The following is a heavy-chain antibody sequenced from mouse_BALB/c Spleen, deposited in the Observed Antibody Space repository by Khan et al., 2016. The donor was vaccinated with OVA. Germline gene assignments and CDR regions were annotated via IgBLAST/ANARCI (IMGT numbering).Heavy chain of an antibody. CDR2: ISTYSGNT. V-gene: IGHV1S137*01. CDR3: ARPAYDGYYDY. J-gene: IGHJ2*01. CDR1: GYTFTDYA. Sequence: QVQLKQSGPELVRPGVSVKISCKGSGYTFTDYAMYWVKQSHAESLEWIGLISTYSGNTNYNPQFKGKTTMTVDKSSTTAYMELARLAAEDSAIYYCARPAYDGYYDYWGQGTTLTVSS. D-gene: IGHD2-3*01.